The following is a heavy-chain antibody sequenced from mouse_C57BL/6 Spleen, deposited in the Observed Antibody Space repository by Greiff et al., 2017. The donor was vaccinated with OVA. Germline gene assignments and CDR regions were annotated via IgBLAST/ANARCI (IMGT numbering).Heavy chain of an antibody. CDR2: IDPEDGDT. CDR1: GFNIKDYY. CDR3: TPTYYSNYVGWFAY. V-gene: IGHV14-1*01. D-gene: IGHD2-5*01. J-gene: IGHJ3*01. Sequence: DVKLVESGAELVRPGASVKLSCTASGFNIKDYYMHWVKRRPEQGLEWIGRIDPEDGDTEYAPKFQGKATMTADTSSNTAYLQLSSLTSEDTAVYYCTPTYYSNYVGWFAYWGQGTLVTVSA.